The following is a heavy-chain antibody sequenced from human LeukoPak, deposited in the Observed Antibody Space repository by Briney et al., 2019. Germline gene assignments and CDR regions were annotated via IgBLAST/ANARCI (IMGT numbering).Heavy chain of an antibody. V-gene: IGHV4-34*01. D-gene: IGHD4-23*01. CDR1: GGSFSGYY. CDR2: TNHSGST. J-gene: IGHJ4*02. Sequence: SETLSLTCAVYGGSFSGYYWSWIRQPPGKGLEWIGETNHSGSTNYNPSLKSRVTISVDTSKNQFSLKLSSVTAADTAVYYCARGGTFLDYGGNSGDFDYWGQGTLVTVSS. CDR3: ARGGTFLDYGGNSGDFDY.